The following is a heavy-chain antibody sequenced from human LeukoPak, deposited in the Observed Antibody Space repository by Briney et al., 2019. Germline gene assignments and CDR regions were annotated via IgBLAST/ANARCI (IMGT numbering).Heavy chain of an antibody. CDR2: IGGDGSRT. CDR1: GFKFSTYA. V-gene: IGHV3-23*01. Sequence: GGSLRLSCAASGFKFSTYAMSWVRQAPGKGLEWVSVIGGDGSRTYYADSVKGRFTISRDNSENTVFVQMNSLRAGDTAVYYCARDREEYSSGSWFDAFDLWGQGTVVTVSS. D-gene: IGHD6-19*01. J-gene: IGHJ3*01. CDR3: ARDREEYSSGSWFDAFDL.